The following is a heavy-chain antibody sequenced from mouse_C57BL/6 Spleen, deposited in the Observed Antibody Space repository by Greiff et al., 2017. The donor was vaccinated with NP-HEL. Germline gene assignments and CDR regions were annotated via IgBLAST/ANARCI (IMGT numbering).Heavy chain of an antibody. CDR2: INPSNGGT. D-gene: IGHD1-1*01. V-gene: IGHV1-53*01. CDR3: ARSPIYYYGSSHIFAY. J-gene: IGHJ3*01. Sequence: QVQLQQPGTELVKPGASVKLSCKASGYTFTSYWMHWVKQRPGQGLEWIGNINPSNGGTNYNEKFKSKATLTVDKSSSTAYMQLSSLTSEDSAVYYCARSPIYYYGSSHIFAYWGQGTLVTVSA. CDR1: GYTFTSYW.